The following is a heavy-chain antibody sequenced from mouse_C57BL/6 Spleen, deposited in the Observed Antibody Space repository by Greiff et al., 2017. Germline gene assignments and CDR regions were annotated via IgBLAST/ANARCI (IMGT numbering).Heavy chain of an antibody. V-gene: IGHV3-6*01. J-gene: IGHJ1*03. D-gene: IGHD2-1*01. CDR1: GYSITSGYY. CDR2: ISYDGSN. Sequence: EVKLVESGPGLVKPSQSLSLTCSVTGYSITSGYYWNWIRQFPGNKLEWMGYISYDGSNNYNPSLKNRISITRDTSKNQFFLKLNSVTTEDTATYYCARVYGNSGYFDVWGTGTTVTVSS. CDR3: ARVYGNSGYFDV.